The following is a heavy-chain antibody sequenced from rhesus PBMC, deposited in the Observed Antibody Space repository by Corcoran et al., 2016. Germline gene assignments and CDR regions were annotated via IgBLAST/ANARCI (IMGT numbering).Heavy chain of an antibody. D-gene: IGHD3-3*01. J-gene: IGHJ4*01. V-gene: IGHV4-106*01. CDR3: ARRDFWTGSDY. CDR1: GGSISDDYY. Sequence: QVQLQESGPGLVKPSETLSLTCAVSGGSISDDYYWSWIRQPPGKGLEWIGYIYGSGGGTNYNPSRKNRVTISIDTAKNQFSLKLSSVTAADTAVYYCARRDFWTGSDYWGQGVLVTVSS. CDR2: IYGSGGGT.